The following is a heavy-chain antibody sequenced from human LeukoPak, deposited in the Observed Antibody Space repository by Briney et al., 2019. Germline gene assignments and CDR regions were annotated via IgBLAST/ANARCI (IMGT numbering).Heavy chain of an antibody. CDR3: ARQDYGFWSGYAGYYMDV. Sequence: SETLSLTCTVSGGSISSGGYYWSWIRQHPGKGLEWIGYIYYSGSTYYNPSLKSRVTISVDTSKNQFSLKLSSVTAADTAVYYCARQDYGFWSGYAGYYMDVWGKGTTVTVSS. J-gene: IGHJ6*03. CDR2: IYYSGST. CDR1: GGSISSGGYY. D-gene: IGHD3-3*01. V-gene: IGHV4-31*03.